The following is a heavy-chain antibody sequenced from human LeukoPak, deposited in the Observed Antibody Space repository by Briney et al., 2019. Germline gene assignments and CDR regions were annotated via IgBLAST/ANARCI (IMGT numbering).Heavy chain of an antibody. CDR1: GFTFSSYG. CDR3: AKDQGVLRYFDWSRFDL. D-gene: IGHD3-9*01. Sequence: GGSLRLSCAASGFTFSSYGMHWVRQAPGKGLEWVAVISYDGSNKYYADSVKGRFTISRDNSKNTLYLQMNSLRAEDTAVYYCAKDQGVLRYFDWSRFDLWGRGTLVTVSS. CDR2: ISYDGSNK. V-gene: IGHV3-30*18. J-gene: IGHJ2*01.